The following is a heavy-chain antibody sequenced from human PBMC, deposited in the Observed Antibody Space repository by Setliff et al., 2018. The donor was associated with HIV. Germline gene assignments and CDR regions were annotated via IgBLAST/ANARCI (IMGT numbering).Heavy chain of an antibody. CDR1: GYTFTGYY. D-gene: IGHD6-19*01. Sequence: ASVKVSCKASGYTFTGYYMHWVRQAPGQGLEWMGWINPNSGGTNYAQKFQGRVTMTRDTSISTAYMELSRLRSDDTAVYYCARGRGSGWAGRGGYYYYYMDVWGKGTTVTVSS. CDR2: INPNSGGT. CDR3: ARGRGSGWAGRGGYYYYYMDV. J-gene: IGHJ6*03. V-gene: IGHV1-2*02.